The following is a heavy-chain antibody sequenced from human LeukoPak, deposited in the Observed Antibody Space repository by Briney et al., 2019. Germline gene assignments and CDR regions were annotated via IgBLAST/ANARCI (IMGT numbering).Heavy chain of an antibody. CDR2: ISWDGGST. V-gene: IGHV3-43D*03. CDR1: GFTFDDYA. CDR3: AKDSSPYDSSVEGINSYDWYFDL. Sequence: PGGSLRLSCAASGFTFDDYAMHWVRQAPGKGLEWVSLISWDGGSTYYADSVKGRFTISRDNSKNSLYLQMNSLRAEDTALYYCAKDSSPYDSSVEGINSYDWYFDLWGRGTLVTVSS. J-gene: IGHJ2*01. D-gene: IGHD3-22*01.